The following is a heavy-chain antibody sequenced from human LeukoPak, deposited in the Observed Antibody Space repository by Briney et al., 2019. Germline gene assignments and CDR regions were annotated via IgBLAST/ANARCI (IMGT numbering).Heavy chain of an antibody. V-gene: IGHV3-23*01. CDR3: AKVRGITMVRGPLDY. Sequence: PGGSLRLSCAASGFTFSSYAMSWVRQAPGKGLERVSAISGSGGSTYYADSVKGRFTISRDNSKNTLYLQMNSLRAEDTAVYYCAKVRGITMVRGPLDYWGQGTLVTVSS. CDR1: GFTFSSYA. D-gene: IGHD3-10*01. J-gene: IGHJ4*02. CDR2: ISGSGGST.